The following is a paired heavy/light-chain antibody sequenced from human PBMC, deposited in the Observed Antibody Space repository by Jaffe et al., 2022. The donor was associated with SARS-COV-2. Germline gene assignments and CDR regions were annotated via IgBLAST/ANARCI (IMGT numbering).Heavy chain of an antibody. D-gene: IGHD1-26*01. CDR2: VLNSGRS. CDR3: ARGYSGSYPPYHLDS. CDR1: GGAIDTYY. J-gene: IGHJ4*02. Sequence: QVQLQESGPGLVKPSETLSLTCTVSGGAIDTYYWSWIRQPPGKGLEWIGCVLNSGRSDYSPSLRSRVTMSINTSKNSFSLKLSSVTAADTAVYYCARGYSGSYPPYHLDSWGQGTLVTVSS. V-gene: IGHV4-4*07.
Light chain of an antibody. Sequence: EKVLTQSPATLSVSPGDRVTLSCRASENIRGHLAWHQLKPGQAPRLLIYGASTRATGIPARFSGTGSGTEFTLTISSLQSEDFAVYYCQHYDNWPVTFGGGTKVEIK. CDR3: QHYDNWPVT. V-gene: IGKV3-15*01. J-gene: IGKJ4*01. CDR1: ENIRGH. CDR2: GAS.